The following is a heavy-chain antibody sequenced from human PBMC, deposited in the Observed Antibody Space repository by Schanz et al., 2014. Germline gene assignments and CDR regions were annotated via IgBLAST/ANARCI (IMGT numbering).Heavy chain of an antibody. CDR1: RFMFSSYG. Sequence: QVQLVESGGGVVQPGRSLRLSCAASRFMFSSYGMHWVRQAPGKGLEWVGVISYDGSKKSYADSVKGRFTISRDNSKNTLYLQMNSLRPEDTAVYYCARDHTTESYYTAGPPIDYWGQGTLRNVSS. V-gene: IGHV3-30*03. CDR2: ISYDGSKK. D-gene: IGHD1-26*01. J-gene: IGHJ4*02. CDR3: ARDHTTESYYTAGPPIDY.